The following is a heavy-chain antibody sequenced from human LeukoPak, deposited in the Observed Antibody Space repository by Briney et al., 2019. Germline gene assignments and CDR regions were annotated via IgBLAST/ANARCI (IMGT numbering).Heavy chain of an antibody. Sequence: GRSLRLSCAASGFNFSSYGIHWVRQAPGKGLEWVAVIGYDGSNKYYADSVKGRFTISRDNSKNTLYLQMNSLRTEDTAVYFCAKEIYYDSSAFFDYWGQGTLVTVSS. CDR3: AKEIYYDSSAFFDY. CDR1: GFNFSSYG. D-gene: IGHD3-22*01. J-gene: IGHJ4*02. V-gene: IGHV3-30*18. CDR2: IGYDGSNK.